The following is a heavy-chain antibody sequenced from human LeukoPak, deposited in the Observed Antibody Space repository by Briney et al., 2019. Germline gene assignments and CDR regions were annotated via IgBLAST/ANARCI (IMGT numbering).Heavy chain of an antibody. Sequence: PGGSLRLSCAASGFTFSSYGMHWVRQAPGKGLEWVAVIWYDGSNKYYAGSVKGRFTISRDNSKNTLYLQMNSLRAEDTAVYCCARVRYGMDVWGKGTTVTVSS. V-gene: IGHV3-33*01. CDR2: IWYDGSNK. J-gene: IGHJ6*04. CDR3: ARVRYGMDV. CDR1: GFTFSSYG.